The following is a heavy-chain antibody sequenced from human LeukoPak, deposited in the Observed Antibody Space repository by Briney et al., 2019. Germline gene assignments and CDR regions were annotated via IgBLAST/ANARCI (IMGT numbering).Heavy chain of an antibody. Sequence: SVKVSCKASGGTFSSYAISWVRQAPGQGLEWMGGIIPIFGTANYAQKFQGRVTITADESTSTAYMELSSLRSEDTAVYYCARPGIAAAGTSPGDYYGMDVWGKGTTVAVSS. CDR1: GGTFSSYA. CDR3: ARPGIAAAGTSPGDYYGMDV. V-gene: IGHV1-69*13. D-gene: IGHD6-13*01. J-gene: IGHJ6*04. CDR2: IIPIFGTA.